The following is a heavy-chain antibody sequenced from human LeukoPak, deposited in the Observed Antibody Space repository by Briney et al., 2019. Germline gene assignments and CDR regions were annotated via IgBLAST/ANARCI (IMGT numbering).Heavy chain of an antibody. CDR1: GGSFSGYL. CDR3: SRSGLTGMREYERADYYYYGMDL. Sequence: SETLSLTCDIPGGSFSGYLWSWIRQSPGKGLEWIGEVNYRGSPHYNPSLESRVTISVDTSKNQLSLKLTSVTAADTALYYCSRSGLTGMREYERADYYYYGMDLWGQGTAVTV. V-gene: IGHV4-34*01. J-gene: IGHJ6*02. D-gene: IGHD2-2*01. CDR2: VNYRGSP.